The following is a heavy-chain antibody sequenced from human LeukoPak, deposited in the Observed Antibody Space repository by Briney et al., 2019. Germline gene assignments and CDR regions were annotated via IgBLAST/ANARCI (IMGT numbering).Heavy chain of an antibody. CDR1: GGSISSHY. CDR3: ARDPVGATLPY. V-gene: IGHV4-59*11. CDR2: IYYGGST. D-gene: IGHD1-26*01. Sequence: SETPSLTCTVSGGSISSHYWSWTRQPPGKGLEWIGYIYYGGSTNYNPSLKSRVTISVDTSKNQFSLKLSSVTAADTAVYYCARDPVGATLPYWGQGTLVTVSS. J-gene: IGHJ4*02.